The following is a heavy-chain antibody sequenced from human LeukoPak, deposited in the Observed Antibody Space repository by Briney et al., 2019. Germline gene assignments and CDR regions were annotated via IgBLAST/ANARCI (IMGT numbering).Heavy chain of an antibody. CDR3: AREAMVRGVFDY. J-gene: IGHJ4*02. V-gene: IGHV3-11*05. Sequence: GGSLRLSCAASGFTFSDYYMSWIRQAPGKGLEWVSYISSSSSYTNYADSVKARFTISRDNAKNSLYLQMNSLRAEDTAVYYCAREAMVRGVFDYWGQGTLVTVSS. D-gene: IGHD3-10*01. CDR1: GFTFSDYY. CDR2: ISSSSSYT.